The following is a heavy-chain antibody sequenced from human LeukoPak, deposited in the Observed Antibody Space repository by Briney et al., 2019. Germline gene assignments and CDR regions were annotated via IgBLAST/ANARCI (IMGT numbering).Heavy chain of an antibody. CDR1: GFTVSSNY. J-gene: IGHJ4*02. Sequence: GGSLRLSCAASGFTVSSNYMSWVRQAPGKGLEWVSVIYSGGRTYYADSVKGRFTISRDNSKNTLYLQMNSLRAEDTAVYYCARDRLYSSSSEDYWGQGTLVTVSS. CDR3: ARDRLYSSSSEDY. V-gene: IGHV3-53*01. D-gene: IGHD6-6*01. CDR2: IYSGGRT.